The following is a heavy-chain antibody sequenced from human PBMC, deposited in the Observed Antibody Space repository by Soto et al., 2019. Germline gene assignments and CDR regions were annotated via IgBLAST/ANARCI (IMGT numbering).Heavy chain of an antibody. CDR1: GGTFSNYA. J-gene: IGHJ6*02. CDR3: ARVEAVAGISNYHGLDV. CDR2: IVPIFGTT. V-gene: IGHV1-69*12. D-gene: IGHD6-19*01. Sequence: QVQLVQSGAEVKKHGSSVKVSCKVSGGTFSNYAIDWVRLAPGQGLEWMGGIVPIFGTTYYTQKFQGRATIIADDSTTTAYWELSSLISENTAIYYFARVEAVAGISNYHGLDVWGQGTAVTVSS.